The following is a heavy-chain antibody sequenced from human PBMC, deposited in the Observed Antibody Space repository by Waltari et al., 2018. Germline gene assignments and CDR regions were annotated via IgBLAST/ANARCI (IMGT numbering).Heavy chain of an antibody. CDR2: IYYSGST. V-gene: IGHV4-59*01. D-gene: IGHD5-12*01. CDR1: GGSISSYY. CDR3: ARGGRWLQFGNFDY. J-gene: IGHJ4*02. Sequence: QVQLQESGPGLVKPSETLSLTCTVSGGSISSYYWSRLRQPPGKGLEVIGYIYYSGSTNYNPSLKSRVTISVDTSKNQFSLKLSSVTAADTAVYYCARGGRWLQFGNFDYWGQGTLVTVSS.